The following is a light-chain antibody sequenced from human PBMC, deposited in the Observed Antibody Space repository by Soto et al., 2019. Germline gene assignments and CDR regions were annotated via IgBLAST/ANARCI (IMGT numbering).Light chain of an antibody. V-gene: IGLV1-44*01. CDR1: NSNIGINT. CDR3: AAWDDSLNGVV. J-gene: IGLJ2*01. Sequence: QSVLTQPPSASGTPGQRVIISCSGSNSNIGINTVNWYQQLPGTAPKLLNYGNNQRPSGVPDRFSGSKSGTSASLAIGGLQSEDEADYYCAAWDDSLNGVVFGGGTKLTVL. CDR2: GNN.